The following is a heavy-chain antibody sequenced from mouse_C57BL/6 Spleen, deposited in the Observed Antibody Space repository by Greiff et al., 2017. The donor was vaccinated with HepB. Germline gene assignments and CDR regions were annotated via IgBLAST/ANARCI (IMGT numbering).Heavy chain of an antibody. J-gene: IGHJ3*01. CDR3: ARGDERAWFAY. CDR2: IYPRSGNT. D-gene: IGHD3-3*01. Sequence: VQLQQSGAELARPGASVKLSCKASGYTFTSYGISWVKQRTGQGLEWIGEIYPRSGNTYYNEKFKGKATLTADKSSSTAYMELRSLTSEDSAVYFCARGDERAWFAYWGQGTLVTVSA. V-gene: IGHV1-81*01. CDR1: GYTFTSYG.